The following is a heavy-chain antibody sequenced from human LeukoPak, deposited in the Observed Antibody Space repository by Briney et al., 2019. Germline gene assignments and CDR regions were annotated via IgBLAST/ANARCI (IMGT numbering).Heavy chain of an antibody. J-gene: IGHJ5*02. D-gene: IGHD2-8*02. CDR3: AKGTTGT. V-gene: IGHV3-48*01. CDR2: ISRDGNTI. CDR1: GFTFSSYA. Sequence: GGSLRLSCAASGFTFSSYAMHWFRQPPGKGLEWVSYISRDGNTIYYADSVKGRFTISRDIAKKSLFLQMDSLRVEDTAMYYCAKGTTGTWGQGTLVTVSS.